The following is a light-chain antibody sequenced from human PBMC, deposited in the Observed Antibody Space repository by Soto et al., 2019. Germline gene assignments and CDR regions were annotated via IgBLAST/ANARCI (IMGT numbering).Light chain of an antibody. V-gene: IGKV3-11*01. CDR2: DAS. CDR3: QHRSDWPWT. CDR1: QSVSSY. Sequence: EIVLTQSPATLSLSPGERATLSCRASQSVSSYLAWYQQKPGQAPRLLIYDASNRATGIPARFSGSGSGTHFTLTIRSLEPEDVAVYYCQHRSDWPWTFGQGTKVEIK. J-gene: IGKJ1*01.